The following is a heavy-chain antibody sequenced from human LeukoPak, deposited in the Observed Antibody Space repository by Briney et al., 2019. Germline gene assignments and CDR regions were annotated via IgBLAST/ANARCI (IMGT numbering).Heavy chain of an antibody. CDR1: GFTFSSSW. CDR2: IKEDGSEK. J-gene: IGHJ4*02. D-gene: IGHD3-16*02. CDR3: ARARGYLSFDY. Sequence: SLSLSCPASGFTFSSSWMNCVRQAAGKGLENVDNIKEDGSEKYYVGAVMSRFTISRDDAKSSLCLQINSLRAEDTAVYYCARARGYLSFDYWGQGTLVTVSS. V-gene: IGHV3-7*04.